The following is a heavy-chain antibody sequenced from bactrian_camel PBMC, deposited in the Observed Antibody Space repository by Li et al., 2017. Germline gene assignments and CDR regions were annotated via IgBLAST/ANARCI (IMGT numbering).Heavy chain of an antibody. V-gene: IGHV3S40*01. CDR3: AVNRCGFTAPDY. D-gene: IGHD3*01. CDR1: GFAFNINS. Sequence: VQLVESGGGLVQPGGSLRLSCAASGFAFNINSMSWVRQAPGKGLEWVSGINIFGDTTFYTDSVKGRFTISHDMAEKTLYLQMNSLQSMDTAVYYCAVNRCGFTAPDYRGQGTQVTVS. J-gene: IGHJ4*01. CDR2: INIFGDTT.